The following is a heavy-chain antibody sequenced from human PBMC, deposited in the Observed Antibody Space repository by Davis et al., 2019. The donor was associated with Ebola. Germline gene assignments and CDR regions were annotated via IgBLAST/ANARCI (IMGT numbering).Heavy chain of an antibody. CDR1: GGSIGGSSYY. V-gene: IGHV4-39*01. D-gene: IGHD2-2*01. J-gene: IGHJ5*02. CDR3: ASVAPAAGRFDP. CDR2: MYYSGRT. Sequence: SETLSLTCTVSGGSIGGSSYYWGWIRQPPGKGLEWIGSMYYSGRTYYNPSLKSRVTISVDTSKNQFSLKLSSVTAADTAVYYCASVAPAAGRFDPWGQGTLVTVSS.